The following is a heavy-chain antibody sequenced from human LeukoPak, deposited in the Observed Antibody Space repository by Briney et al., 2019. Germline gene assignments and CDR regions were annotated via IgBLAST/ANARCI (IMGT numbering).Heavy chain of an antibody. Sequence: GESLKISCKGSGYSFTSYWNGWVRQMPGKGLEWMGIIYSGDSDTRYSASFQGQVTISADKSINTAYLQWSSLKASDTAMYYCWAHIFIRGVITPDPIGFDPWGQGTLVTVSS. CDR2: IYSGDSDT. V-gene: IGHV5-51*01. D-gene: IGHD3-10*01. CDR3: WAHIFIRGVITPDPIGFDP. J-gene: IGHJ5*02. CDR1: GYSFTSYW.